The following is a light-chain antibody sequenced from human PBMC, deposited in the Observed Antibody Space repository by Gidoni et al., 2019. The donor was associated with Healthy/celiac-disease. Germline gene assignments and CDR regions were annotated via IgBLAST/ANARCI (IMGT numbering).Light chain of an antibody. CDR2: WAS. CDR3: QQYYSTPIT. J-gene: IGKJ5*01. Sequence: IVMTQSPVSLAVSLGERATINCQSSQRVLYSSNNKNYLAWYQQKPGQPPKLLIYWASTRESGVPDRFSGSGSGTDFTLTISSLQAEEVAVYYCQQYYSTPITFGQGTRLEIK. V-gene: IGKV4-1*01. CDR1: QRVLYSSNNKNY.